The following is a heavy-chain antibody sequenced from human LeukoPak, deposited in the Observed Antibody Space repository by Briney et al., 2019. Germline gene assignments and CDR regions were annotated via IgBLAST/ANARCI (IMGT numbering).Heavy chain of an antibody. CDR1: GFTFSDHF. CDR2: ISGNGAT. CDR3: ARGGGLDV. V-gene: IGHV3-11*01. Sequence: GGSLRLSCAASGFTFSDHFMTWIRQAPGKGLEWISYISGNGATYYADSVKGRFTISRDNAQNSVWLQMSNLRAEDTAVYFCARGGGLDVWGQGATVTVSS. J-gene: IGHJ6*02. D-gene: IGHD3-16*01.